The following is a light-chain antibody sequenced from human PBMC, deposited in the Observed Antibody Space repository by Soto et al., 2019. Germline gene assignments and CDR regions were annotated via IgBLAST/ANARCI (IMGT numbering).Light chain of an antibody. J-gene: IGKJ4*01. CDR3: QQYSRSPPVT. CDR2: ATS. CDR1: QSVSTSF. Sequence: EIVLTQSPGTLSLSPGERATLSCRASQSVSTSFLAWYQQKPGQAPRLLMYATSSRASGIPDRFSGSGSGTDFTLTISRLEPEDFAVYYCQQYSRSPPVTFGGGTKVEIK. V-gene: IGKV3-20*01.